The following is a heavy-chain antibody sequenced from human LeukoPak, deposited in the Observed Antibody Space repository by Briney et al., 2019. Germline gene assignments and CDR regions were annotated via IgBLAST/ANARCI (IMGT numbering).Heavy chain of an antibody. V-gene: IGHV4-39*07. Sequence: PSETLSLTCTVSGGSISSSSYYWGWIRQPPGKGLEWIGSIYYSGSTYYNPSLKSRVTISVDTSKNQFSLKLSSVTAADTAVYYCARDSGIVATIWFDPWGQGTLVTVSS. CDR1: GGSISSSSYY. J-gene: IGHJ5*02. CDR3: ARDSGIVATIWFDP. CDR2: IYYSGST. D-gene: IGHD5-12*01.